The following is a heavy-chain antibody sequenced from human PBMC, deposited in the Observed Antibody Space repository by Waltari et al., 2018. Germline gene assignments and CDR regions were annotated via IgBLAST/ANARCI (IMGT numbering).Heavy chain of an antibody. J-gene: IGHJ4*02. CDR3: TRETSSTSHY. V-gene: IGHV4-39*01. CDR1: GDSIRSSDYF. CDR2: IYYTGMT. D-gene: IGHD2-2*01. Sequence: QLQLQESGPGLVKPSETLSLTCSVSGDSIRSSDYFWAWIRQPPGKALEWIGSIYYTGMTCYSPALKSRVTISIDTAKIQFSLKLSSVTATDTALYYCTRETSSTSHYWGQGTLVTVSS.